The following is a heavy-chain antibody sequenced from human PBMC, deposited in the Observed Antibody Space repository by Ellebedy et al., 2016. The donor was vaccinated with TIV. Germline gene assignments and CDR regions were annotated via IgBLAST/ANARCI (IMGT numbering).Heavy chain of an antibody. V-gene: IGHV4-59*12. CDR2: IYYTGDI. CDR1: GASISSSY. CDR3: ARDPALPRGRFDP. Sequence: MPSETLSLTCAVSGASISSSYWSWIRQPPGKGLEWIGYIYYTGDINHNPSLKSRVTISVDTSKNQFSLNLSSVTAADTAVYYCARDPALPRGRFDPWGQGTLVTVSS. J-gene: IGHJ5*02.